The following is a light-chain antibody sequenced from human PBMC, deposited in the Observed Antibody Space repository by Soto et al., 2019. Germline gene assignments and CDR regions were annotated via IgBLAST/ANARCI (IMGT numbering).Light chain of an antibody. CDR3: SSYTTSNTRQIV. V-gene: IGLV2-14*01. CDR2: DVS. CDR1: SSDVGGYNY. Sequence: QSVLTQPASVSGSPGQSNTISCTGTSSDVGGYNYVSWYQQHPGKAPKFMIYDVSNRPSGVSNRFSGSKSGNTASLTISGLQAEDEADYYCSSYTTSNTRQIVFVTGTKVTVL. J-gene: IGLJ1*01.